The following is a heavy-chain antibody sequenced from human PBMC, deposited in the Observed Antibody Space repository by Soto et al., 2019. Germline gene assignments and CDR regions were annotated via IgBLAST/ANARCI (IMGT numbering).Heavy chain of an antibody. CDR1: GFTVSSNY. J-gene: IGHJ5*02. D-gene: IGHD3-22*01. CDR2: IYSGGST. Sequence: GGSLRLSCAASGFTVSSNYMSWVRQAPGKGLEWVSVIYSGGSTYYADSVKGRFTISRDNSKNTLYLQMNSLRAEDTALYYCARDLSSGYYYWFDPWGQGTLVTISS. V-gene: IGHV3-66*01. CDR3: ARDLSSGYYYWFDP.